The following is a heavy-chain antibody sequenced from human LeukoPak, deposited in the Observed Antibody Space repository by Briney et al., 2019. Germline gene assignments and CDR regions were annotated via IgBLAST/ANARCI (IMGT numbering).Heavy chain of an antibody. V-gene: IGHV4-31*03. CDR1: SVSISSGGYY. Sequence: KPSETLSLTCTVSSVSISSGGYYWSWIRQHPGKGLEWIGYIYYSGSTYYNPSLKSRVTISVDTSKNQFSLKLSSVTAADTAVYYCARDPPPAYCGGDCYSVWGQGTLVTVSS. CDR3: ARDPPPAYCGGDCYSV. D-gene: IGHD2-21*02. J-gene: IGHJ4*02. CDR2: IYYSGST.